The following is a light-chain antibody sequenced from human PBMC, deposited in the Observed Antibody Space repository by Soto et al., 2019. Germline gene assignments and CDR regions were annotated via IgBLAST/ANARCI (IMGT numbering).Light chain of an antibody. CDR3: SSYTSSSTLV. V-gene: IGLV2-18*02. J-gene: IGLJ1*01. CDR2: EVS. CDR1: SSDVGSYNR. Sequence: QSALTQPPSVSGSPGQSVTISCTGTSSDVGSYNRVSWYQQPPGTAPKLMIYEVSNRPSGVPDRFSGSKSGNTASLTISVLQAEDEADYYCSSYTSSSTLVFGTGTKVTVL.